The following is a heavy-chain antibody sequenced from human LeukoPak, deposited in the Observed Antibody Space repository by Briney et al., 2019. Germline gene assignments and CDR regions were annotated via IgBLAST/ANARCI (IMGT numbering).Heavy chain of an antibody. D-gene: IGHD3-9*01. CDR3: ARDLTIFPHYYYGMTS. CDR1: GFTVSSNY. CDR2: IYSGGST. Sequence: PGGSLRLSCAASGFTVSSNYMSWVRQAPGKGLGWVSVIYSGGSTYYADSVEGRFTISRDNSKNTLYLQMNSLRAEDTAVYYCARDLTIFPHYYYGMTSGAKGPRSPSSQ. J-gene: IGHJ6*04. V-gene: IGHV3-53*01.